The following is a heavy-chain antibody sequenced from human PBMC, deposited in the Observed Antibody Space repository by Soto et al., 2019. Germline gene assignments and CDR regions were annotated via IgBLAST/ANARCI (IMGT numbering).Heavy chain of an antibody. CDR1: GYTFTSYG. J-gene: IGHJ3*02. V-gene: IGHV1-18*01. Sequence: QVQLVQSGAEVKKAGASVKVSCKASGYTFTSYGISWVRQAPGQGLEWMGWISAYNVNTNYAQKLQGRVTMTTDTTTSNADMKLRSLRSDDPAVDYWAVDRRWRHPAHDPFDIWGQGTLVTVSS. CDR2: ISAYNVNT. CDR3: AVDRRWRHPAHDPFDI.